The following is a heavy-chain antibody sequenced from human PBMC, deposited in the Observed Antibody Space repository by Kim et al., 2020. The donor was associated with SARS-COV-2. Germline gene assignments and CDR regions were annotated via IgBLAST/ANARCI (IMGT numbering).Heavy chain of an antibody. CDR1: GGTFSSYA. D-gene: IGHD5-12*01. CDR3: ARRRLGARDGYNLNYFDY. Sequence: SVKVSCKASGGTFSSYAISWVRQAPGQGLEWMGGIIPIFGTANYAQKFQGRVTITADESTSTAYMELSSLRSEDTAVYYCARRRLGARDGYNLNYFDYWGQGTLVTVSS. CDR2: IIPIFGTA. V-gene: IGHV1-69*13. J-gene: IGHJ4*02.